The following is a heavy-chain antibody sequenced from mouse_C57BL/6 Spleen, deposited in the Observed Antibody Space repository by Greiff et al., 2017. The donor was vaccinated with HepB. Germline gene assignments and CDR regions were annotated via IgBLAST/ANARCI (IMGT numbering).Heavy chain of an antibody. J-gene: IGHJ1*03. V-gene: IGHV2-6-1*01. Sequence: VQLQESGPGLVAPSQSLSITCTVSGFSLTSYGVHWVRQPPGKGLEWLVVIWSDGSTTYNSALKSRLSISKDNSKSQVFLKMNSRQTDDTAMYYGARHYYGSSYGYFDVWGTGTTVTVSS. CDR1: GFSLTSYG. D-gene: IGHD1-1*01. CDR2: IWSDGST. CDR3: ARHYYGSSYGYFDV.